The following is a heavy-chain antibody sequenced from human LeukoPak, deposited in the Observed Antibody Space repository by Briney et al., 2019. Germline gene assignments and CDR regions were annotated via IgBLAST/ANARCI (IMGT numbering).Heavy chain of an antibody. CDR3: ARVGDYVDGMDV. J-gene: IGHJ6*02. V-gene: IGHV3-30-3*01. D-gene: IGHD4-17*01. Sequence: GGSLGLSCAASGFTFNIYAMHWVRQSPGKGLEWVAVVSSDGTNKYYADSVKGRFTISRDNSRNTLSLQMNSLRPEDTAVYYSARVGDYVDGMDVWGQGTTVTVSS. CDR1: GFTFNIYA. CDR2: VSSDGTNK.